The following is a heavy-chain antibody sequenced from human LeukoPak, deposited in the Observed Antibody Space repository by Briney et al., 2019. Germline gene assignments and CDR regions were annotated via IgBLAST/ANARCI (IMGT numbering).Heavy chain of an antibody. D-gene: IGHD6-19*01. Sequence: SETLSLTCAAYGGSFTPYYWTWIRQPPGKGLGWIGEVHHSGKTNYKPSLRSRLAISLDTSKNQFSLNLISVTAADTALYYCARGLSSGWVDYWGQGTLVTVSS. CDR3: ARGLSSGWVDY. CDR1: GGSFTPYY. CDR2: VHHSGKT. J-gene: IGHJ4*02. V-gene: IGHV4-34*01.